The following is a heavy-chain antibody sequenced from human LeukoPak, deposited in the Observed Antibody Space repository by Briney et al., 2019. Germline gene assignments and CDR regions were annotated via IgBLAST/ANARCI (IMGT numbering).Heavy chain of an antibody. Sequence: SETLSLTCAVYGGSFSGYHWSWIRQPPGKGLEWIGEINHSGSTNYNPSLKSRVTISVDTSKNQFSLKLSSVTAADTAVYYCARGYSRAYYFDYWGQGTLVTVSS. V-gene: IGHV4-34*01. CDR2: INHSGST. CDR1: GGSFSGYH. D-gene: IGHD6-13*01. CDR3: ARGYSRAYYFDY. J-gene: IGHJ4*02.